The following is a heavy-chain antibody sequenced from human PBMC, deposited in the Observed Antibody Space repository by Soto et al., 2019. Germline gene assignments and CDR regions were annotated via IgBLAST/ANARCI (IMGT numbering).Heavy chain of an antibody. CDR3: ASQRGIHPLYGMDV. J-gene: IGHJ6*02. D-gene: IGHD3-10*01. CDR2: IYYSGST. Sequence: PSETLSLTCTVSGGSISSSSYYWGWIRQPPGKGLEWIGSIYYSGSTYYNPSLKSRVTISVDTSKNQFSLKLSSVTAADTAVYYCASQRGIHPLYGMDVWGQGTRVTVSS. CDR1: GGSISSSSYY. V-gene: IGHV4-39*01.